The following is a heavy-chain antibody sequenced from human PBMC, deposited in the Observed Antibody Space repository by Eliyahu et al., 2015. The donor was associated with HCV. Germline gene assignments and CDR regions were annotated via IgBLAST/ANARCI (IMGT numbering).Heavy chain of an antibody. J-gene: IGHJ4*02. Sequence: VQLVQSGAEVKKSGESLKXSCKGFDYSFTSLWXGWVRQMSGKGREWMGDIYPNDSDVRYSPSFQGQVTISVDKSISTAYLHWSSLKASDTAMYYCARRYCGGTTCHFDYWGQGTLVNVSS. CDR3: ARRYCGGTTCHFDY. V-gene: IGHV5-51*01. CDR2: IYPNDSDV. D-gene: IGHD2-21*01. CDR1: DYSFTSLW.